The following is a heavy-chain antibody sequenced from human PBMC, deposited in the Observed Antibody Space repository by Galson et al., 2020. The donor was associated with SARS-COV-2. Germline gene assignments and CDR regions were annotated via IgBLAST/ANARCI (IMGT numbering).Heavy chain of an antibody. CDR2: ISSSSSYI. Sequence: GESLKISCAASGFTFSSYSMNWVRQAPGKGLEWVSSISSSSSYIYYADSVKGRFTISRDNAKNSLYLQMNSLRAEDTAVYYCARGRYYDSSGYYEDTDAFDIWGQGTMVTVSS. V-gene: IGHV3-21*01. CDR3: ARGRYYDSSGYYEDTDAFDI. D-gene: IGHD3-22*01. CDR1: GFTFSSYS. J-gene: IGHJ3*02.